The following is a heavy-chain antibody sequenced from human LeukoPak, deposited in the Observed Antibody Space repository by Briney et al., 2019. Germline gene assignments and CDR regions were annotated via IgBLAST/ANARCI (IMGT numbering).Heavy chain of an antibody. CDR2: IKQDGGEK. V-gene: IGHV3-7*01. D-gene: IGHD3/OR15-3a*01. Sequence: GGSLRLSCAVSGFTFSNYWMTWVRQAPGKGLEWVANIKQDGGEKYYVNSVKGRFTISRDNAKSSLYLEMNSLRVEDTAIYYCARDGRPLDYWGLGTLVTVSS. CDR1: GFTFSNYW. CDR3: ARDGRPLDY. J-gene: IGHJ4*02.